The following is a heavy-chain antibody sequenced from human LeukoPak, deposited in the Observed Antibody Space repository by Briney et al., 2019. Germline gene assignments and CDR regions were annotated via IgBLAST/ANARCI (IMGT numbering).Heavy chain of an antibody. CDR3: ARSPPPDGDYEEWFDP. D-gene: IGHD4-17*01. J-gene: IGHJ5*02. Sequence: GASVRVSCKASGDTFTSYGFTWVRQAPGQGLEWMGWISAYNGATDYAQKFQGRVTITRNTSISTAYMELSSLRSEDTAVYYCARSPPPDGDYEEWFDPRGQGTLVTVSS. CDR2: ISAYNGAT. V-gene: IGHV1-8*01. CDR1: GDTFTSYG.